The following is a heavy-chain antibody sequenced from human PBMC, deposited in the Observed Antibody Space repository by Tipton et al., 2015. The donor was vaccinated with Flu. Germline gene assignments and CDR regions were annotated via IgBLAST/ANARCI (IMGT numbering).Heavy chain of an antibody. V-gene: IGHV4-30-2*01. Sequence: TLSLTCAVSGASISSGDFSWSWIRQPPGKGLEWVGYIHRGGTAYYSPSLKSRATISVDRSKNQSSLELSSVTAADTAVHYCAKVSTYYYDSSGYFFPDAFDIWGQGKMVTVSS. J-gene: IGHJ3*02. CDR2: IHRGGTA. D-gene: IGHD3-22*01. CDR1: GASISSGDFS. CDR3: AKVSTYYYDSSGYFFPDAFDI.